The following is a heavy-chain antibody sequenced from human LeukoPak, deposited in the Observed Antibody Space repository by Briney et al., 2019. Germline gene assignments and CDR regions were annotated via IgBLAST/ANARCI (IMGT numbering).Heavy chain of an antibody. CDR1: GFTFRTYG. Sequence: GGSLRLSCAASGFTFRTYGFSWVRQAPGKGLEWVSTVSSSGGSTYYADSVKGRFTISRDNSKNTLYLQMNRLRAEDTAVYYCARGGDNHAFDIWGQGTVVTVSS. D-gene: IGHD1-14*01. V-gene: IGHV3-23*01. J-gene: IGHJ3*02. CDR3: ARGGDNHAFDI. CDR2: VSSSGGST.